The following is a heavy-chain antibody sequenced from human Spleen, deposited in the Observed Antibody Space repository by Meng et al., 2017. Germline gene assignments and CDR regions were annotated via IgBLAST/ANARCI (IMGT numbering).Heavy chain of an antibody. V-gene: IGHV3-48*03. CDR1: GFTFSRYE. J-gene: IGHJ4*02. CDR2: ISSSGSSE. Sequence: GESLKISCAASGFTFSRYELNWVRQAPGKGLEWVSYISSSGSSEYYADSVKGRFTISRDNSKNTLYLQMNSLRAEDTAVYYCARDQGIMADYFDSWGQGSLVTVSS. CDR3: ARDQGIMADYFDS. D-gene: IGHD1-26*01.